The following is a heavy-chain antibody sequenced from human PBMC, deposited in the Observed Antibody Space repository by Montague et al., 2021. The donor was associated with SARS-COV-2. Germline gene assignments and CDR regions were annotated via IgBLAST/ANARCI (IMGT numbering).Heavy chain of an antibody. CDR1: GGSFSTTRNY. Sequence: SETLSLTCTLSGGSFSTTRNYWNWIRQPPGKGLEWIGTIYYTETTYYNPAPISGTTYYSPSLKIRVTISVDTSRNQVFLNLRSVTATDTAVYYCSKGGGIGGSDSWGQGTLVTVS. CDR3: SKGGGIGGSDS. J-gene: IGHJ4*02. CDR2: IYYTETTYYNPAPISGTT. D-gene: IGHD6-13*01. V-gene: IGHV4-39*01.